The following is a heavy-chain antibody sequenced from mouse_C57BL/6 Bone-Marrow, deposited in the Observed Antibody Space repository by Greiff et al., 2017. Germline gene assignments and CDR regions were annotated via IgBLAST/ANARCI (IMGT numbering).Heavy chain of an antibody. D-gene: IGHD1-1*01. J-gene: IGHJ3*01. V-gene: IGHV1-7*01. CDR2: INPSSGYT. CDR1: GYTFTSYW. CDR3: ARRIYYYGSSYVFAD. Sequence: QVQLQQSGAELAKPGASVKLSCKASGYTFTSYWMHWVKQRPGQGLEWIGYINPSSGYTKYNQKFKDKATLTAYKSSSTAYMQLSSLTYEDSAVYYGARRIYYYGSSYVFADWGQGTLVTVSA.